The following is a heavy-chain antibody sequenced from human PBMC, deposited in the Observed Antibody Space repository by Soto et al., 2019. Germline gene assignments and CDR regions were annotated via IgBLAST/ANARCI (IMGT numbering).Heavy chain of an antibody. D-gene: IGHD6-19*01. CDR3: ARDLAVGLVDY. Sequence: QVQLVQSGAEVKKPGASVKVSCKASGYTFTSYGISWVRQAPGQGPEWMGWISAYNGNTKYAQKLQGRATMTTDTSASTAYMEVRSLRSDDAAVDYWARDLAVGLVDYWGQGTLVTVSS. CDR2: ISAYNGNT. V-gene: IGHV1-18*01. CDR1: GYTFTSYG. J-gene: IGHJ4*02.